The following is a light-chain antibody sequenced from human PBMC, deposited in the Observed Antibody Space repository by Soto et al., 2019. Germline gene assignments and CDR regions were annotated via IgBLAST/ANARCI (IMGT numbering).Light chain of an antibody. J-gene: IGKJ1*01. CDR2: DAS. Sequence: EIVLTQSPATLSLSPGERATLSCRASQSVSSYLAWYQQKPGQAPRLLIYDASNRATGIPARFSGSGSWTDFTLTISSLEPADFAVYYCQQRSNWPRTFGQGTKVEIK. CDR3: QQRSNWPRT. V-gene: IGKV3-11*01. CDR1: QSVSSY.